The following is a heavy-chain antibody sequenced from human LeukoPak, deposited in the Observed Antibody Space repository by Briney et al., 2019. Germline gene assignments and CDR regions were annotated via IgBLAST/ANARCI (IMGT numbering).Heavy chain of an antibody. CDR2: LVKDGSPT. CDR3: ARAGVTNQLGEAYWYFDL. CDR1: GFTFSNYG. D-gene: IGHD1-1*01. J-gene: IGHJ2*01. Sequence: PGGSLRLSCGASGFTFSNYGMLWVGPAPGEGLEWVAKLVKDGSPTYYVDSMKGRFTVSRDNAANSLYLQMSNLGVEDTALYACARAGVTNQLGEAYWYFDLWGRGTLVTVSP. V-gene: IGHV3-7*01.